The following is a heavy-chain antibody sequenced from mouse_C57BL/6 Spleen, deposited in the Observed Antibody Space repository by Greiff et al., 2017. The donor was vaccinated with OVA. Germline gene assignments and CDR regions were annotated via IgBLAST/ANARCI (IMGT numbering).Heavy chain of an antibody. CDR3: ARYGDGGVPFGD. D-gene: IGHD2-13*01. Sequence: QVQLQQPGAELVRPGSSVKLSCKASGYTFTSYWMHWVKQRPIQGLEWIGNIDPSDSETHYNQKFKDKATLTVDKSSSTAYMQLSSLTSEDSAVYYCARYGDGGVPFGDWGQGATLTVST. V-gene: IGHV1-52*01. CDR2: IDPSDSET. CDR1: GYTFTSYW. J-gene: IGHJ2*01.